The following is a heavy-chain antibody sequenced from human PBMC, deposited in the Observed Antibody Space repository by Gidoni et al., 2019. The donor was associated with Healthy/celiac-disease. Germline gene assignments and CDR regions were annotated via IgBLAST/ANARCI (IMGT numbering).Heavy chain of an antibody. CDR3: ASQLLRYFDWLLYGV. Sequence: QLQLQESGPGLVKPSETLSLTCTVPGGPISSSSYYWGWIRQAPGKGLEWIGSIYYSGSTYYNPSLKSRVTISVDTSKNQFALKLSSVTAADTAVYYCASQLLRYFDWLLYGVWGQGTMVTVSS. CDR2: IYYSGST. V-gene: IGHV4-39*01. J-gene: IGHJ3*01. CDR1: GGPISSSSYY. D-gene: IGHD3-9*01.